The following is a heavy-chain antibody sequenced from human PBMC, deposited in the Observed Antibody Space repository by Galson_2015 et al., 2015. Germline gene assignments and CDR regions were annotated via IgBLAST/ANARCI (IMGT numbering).Heavy chain of an antibody. D-gene: IGHD2-2*01. CDR1: GFTFSSYA. V-gene: IGHV3-23*01. CDR3: AKDVSSSLYYYYYGMDV. CDR2: ISGSGGST. J-gene: IGHJ6*02. Sequence: SLRLSCAASGFTFSSYAMSWVRQAPGKGLEWVSAISGSGGSTYYADSVKGRFTISRDNSKNTLYLQMNSLRAEDTAVYYCAKDVSSSLYYYYYGMDVWGQGTTVTVSS.